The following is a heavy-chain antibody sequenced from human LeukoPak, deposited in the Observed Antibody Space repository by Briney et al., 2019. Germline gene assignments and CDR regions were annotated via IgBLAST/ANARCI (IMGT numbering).Heavy chain of an antibody. CDR2: INHSGST. V-gene: IGHV4-34*01. D-gene: IGHD3-10*01. Sequence: PSETLSLTCAVYGGSFSGYYWSWIRQPPGKGLEWIGEINHSGSTNYNPSLKSRVTISVDTSKNQFSLKLSSVTAADTAVYYCSRVAPLHYFDYWGQGTLVTVSS. CDR3: SRVAPLHYFDY. CDR1: GGSFSGYY. J-gene: IGHJ4*02.